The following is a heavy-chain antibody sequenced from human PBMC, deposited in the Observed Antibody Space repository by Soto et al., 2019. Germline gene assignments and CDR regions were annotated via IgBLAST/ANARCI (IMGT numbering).Heavy chain of an antibody. CDR1: GFAFSAYA. J-gene: IGHJ4*02. Sequence: GGSLRLSCAASGFAFSAYAMTWVRQAPGKGQEWVSDISDSDGGTHYADSVKGRFTISRDNAKNTLYLQMDRLRVEDAAVYYCAKGRTFFDFWGQGTLVTVSS. CDR2: ISDSDGGT. CDR3: AKGRTFFDF. V-gene: IGHV3-23*01.